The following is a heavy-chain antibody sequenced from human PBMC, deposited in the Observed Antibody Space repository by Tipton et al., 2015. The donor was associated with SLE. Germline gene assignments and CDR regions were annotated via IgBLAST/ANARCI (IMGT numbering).Heavy chain of an antibody. Sequence: TLSLTCTVPGGSISGYYWSWVRQPAGKGLEWIGRIYTSASTIYNPSPKSRVTLSSDTSKNQFSLRVRSVTAADTAVYYCARGGGSYYDYGGKGTLVTVSS. J-gene: IGHJ4*02. CDR2: IYTSAST. D-gene: IGHD1-26*01. CDR1: GGSISGYY. V-gene: IGHV4-4*07. CDR3: ARGGGSYYDY.